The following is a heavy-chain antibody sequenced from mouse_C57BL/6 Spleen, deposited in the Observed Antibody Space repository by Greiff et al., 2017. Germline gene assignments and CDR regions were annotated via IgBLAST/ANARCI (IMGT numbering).Heavy chain of an antibody. D-gene: IGHD2-13*01. J-gene: IGHJ1*03. CDR2: IYPRSGNT. CDR1: GYTFTSYG. V-gene: IGHV1-81*01. CDR3: ARGDDYGYFDV. Sequence: QVQLKESGAELARPGASVKLSCKASGYTFTSYGISWVKQRTGQGLEWIGEIYPRSGNTYYNEKFKGKATLTADKSSSTAYMELRSLTSEDSAVYFCARGDDYGYFDVWGTGTTVTVSS.